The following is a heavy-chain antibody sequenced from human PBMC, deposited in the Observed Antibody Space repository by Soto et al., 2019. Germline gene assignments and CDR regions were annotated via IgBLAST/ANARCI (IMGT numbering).Heavy chain of an antibody. CDR1: GYTFTNYY. CDR3: DKGEWTTVTNRWNDVVAV. J-gene: IGHJ3*01. CDR2: INPNGGST. D-gene: IGHD4-4*01. Sequence: QVQVVQSGAEVKKPGASVRVSCKASGYTFTNYYIDWVRQAPGQGLEWMGIINPNGGSTMYAQEFQGRVTLTRDTPTSTVSMELSSVRSEDTAVYYCDKGEWTTVTNRWNDVVAVWDKGTMVTVSS. V-gene: IGHV1-46*03.